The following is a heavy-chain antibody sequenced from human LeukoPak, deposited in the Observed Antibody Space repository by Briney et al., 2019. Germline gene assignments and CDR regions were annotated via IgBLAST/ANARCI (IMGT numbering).Heavy chain of an antibody. Sequence: SETLSLTCAVYGGSFSGYYWSWIRQPPGKGLEWIGEINHSGSTNYNPSLKSRVTISVDTSKNQFSLKLSSMTAADTAVYYCARGGYCSGGSCYPLDYWGQGTLVTVSS. CDR1: GGSFSGYY. CDR2: INHSGST. D-gene: IGHD2-15*01. V-gene: IGHV4-34*01. CDR3: ARGGYCSGGSCYPLDY. J-gene: IGHJ4*02.